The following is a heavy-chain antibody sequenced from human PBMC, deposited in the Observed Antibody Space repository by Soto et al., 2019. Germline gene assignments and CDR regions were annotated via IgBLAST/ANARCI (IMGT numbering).Heavy chain of an antibody. V-gene: IGHV1-69*12. Sequence: QVQLVQSGAEVKKPGSSVKVSCKASGGTFSSYAISWVRQAPGQGLEWMGWIIPIFGTANYAQKFQGRVTITADESTSTAYMELSSLRSEDTAVYYCASGGCSGGSCPYYYYGMDVWGQGTTVTVSS. CDR1: GGTFSSYA. J-gene: IGHJ6*02. CDR3: ASGGCSGGSCPYYYYGMDV. CDR2: IIPIFGTA. D-gene: IGHD2-15*01.